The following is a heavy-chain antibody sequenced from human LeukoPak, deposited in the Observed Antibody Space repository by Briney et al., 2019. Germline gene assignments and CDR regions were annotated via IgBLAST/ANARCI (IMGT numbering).Heavy chain of an antibody. D-gene: IGHD1-14*01. CDR1: GGSFSGYY. CDR2: INHSGST. J-gene: IGHJ6*03. Sequence: SETLSLTCAVYGGSFSGYYWSWIRQPPGKGLEWIGEINHSGSTNYNPSLKSRGTISVDTSKNQFSLKLSSVTAADTAVYYCARDRVYMDVWGKGTTVTVSS. V-gene: IGHV4-34*01. CDR3: ARDRVYMDV.